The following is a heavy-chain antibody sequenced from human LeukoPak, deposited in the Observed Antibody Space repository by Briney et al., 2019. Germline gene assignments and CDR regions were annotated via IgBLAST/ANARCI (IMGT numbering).Heavy chain of an antibody. D-gene: IGHD1-14*01. CDR3: AGDAGWTFGI. Sequence: GGSLRLSCTASGFTFSNYWMSWFRQAPGKGLEWVANIKKDGSEKLYVGSVEGRFTISRDNAKNSVFLQMNSLTDNDTAVYYCAGDAGWTFGIWGQGTMVTVST. V-gene: IGHV3-7*01. CDR1: GFTFSNYW. CDR2: IKKDGSEK. J-gene: IGHJ3*02.